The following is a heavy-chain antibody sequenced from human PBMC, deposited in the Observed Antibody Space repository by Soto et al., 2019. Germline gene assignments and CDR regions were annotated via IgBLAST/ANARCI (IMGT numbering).Heavy chain of an antibody. Sequence: GGSLRLSCAASGFTFSSYEMNWVRQAPGKGLEWVSYISSSGSTIYYADSVKGRFTISRDNAKNSLYLQMDSLRAEDTAVYYCARAPLQDIVLMVYAPGAFDIWGQGTMVTVSS. D-gene: IGHD2-8*01. CDR2: ISSSGSTI. CDR3: ARAPLQDIVLMVYAPGAFDI. V-gene: IGHV3-48*03. J-gene: IGHJ3*02. CDR1: GFTFSSYE.